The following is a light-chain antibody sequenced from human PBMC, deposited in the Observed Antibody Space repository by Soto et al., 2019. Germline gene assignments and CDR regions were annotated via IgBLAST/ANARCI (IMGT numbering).Light chain of an antibody. V-gene: IGLV2-23*01. CDR1: SSDVGSYNL. CDR2: EGS. J-gene: IGLJ2*01. CDR3: CSYAGSSTVV. Sequence: QSALTQPASVSGSPGQSITISCTGTSSDVGSYNLVSWYQQHPGKAPKLMIYEGSKRRSGVSNRFSGSKSGNTASLTISGLQAEDEADYYFCSYAGSSTVVFGGGTKLTV.